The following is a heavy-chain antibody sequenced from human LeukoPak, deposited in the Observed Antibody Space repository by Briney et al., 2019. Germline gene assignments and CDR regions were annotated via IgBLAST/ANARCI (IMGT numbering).Heavy chain of an antibody. J-gene: IGHJ6*02. CDR1: GGSFSGYY. CDR2: INHSGTT. V-gene: IGHV4-34*01. Sequence: SETLSLTCDVYGGSFSGYYWSWIRQPPGKGLEWIGEINHSGTTKYNPSLKSRVTTSVDTSKNHFSLKLSSVTAADTAVYYCARGRTGTYYDGRYFYYGMDVWGQGTTVTVSS. CDR3: ARGRTGTYYDGRYFYYGMDV. D-gene: IGHD3-10*01.